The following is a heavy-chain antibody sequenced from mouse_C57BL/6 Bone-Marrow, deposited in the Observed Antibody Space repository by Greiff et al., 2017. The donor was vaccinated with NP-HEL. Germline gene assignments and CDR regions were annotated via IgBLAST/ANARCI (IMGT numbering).Heavy chain of an antibody. J-gene: IGHJ3*01. V-gene: IGHV1-26*01. CDR2: INPNNGGT. Sequence: EVQLQQSGPELVKPGASVKISCKASGYTFTDYSMNWVKQSHGKSLEWIGDINPNNGGTSYNQKFKGKATLTVDKSSSTAYMKLRSLTSEDSAVYYSARGGESSGYDWFADWGQGTLVTGYA. CDR1: GYTFTDYS. CDR3: ARGGESSGYDWFAD. D-gene: IGHD3-2*02.